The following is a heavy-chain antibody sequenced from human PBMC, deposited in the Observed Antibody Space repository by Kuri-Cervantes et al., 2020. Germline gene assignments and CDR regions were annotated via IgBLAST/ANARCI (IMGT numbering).Heavy chain of an antibody. CDR3: ATARVVVPPGLGI. CDR2: ITPFNGNT. D-gene: IGHD3-22*01. Sequence: SVKVSCKASGYTFTYRYLHWVRQAPGQALEWMGWITPFNGNTNYARKFQGRVTMTEDTSTDTAYMELSSLRSEDTAVYYCATARVVVPPGLGIWGQGTMVTVSS. V-gene: IGHV1-45*02. J-gene: IGHJ3*02. CDR1: GYTFTYRY.